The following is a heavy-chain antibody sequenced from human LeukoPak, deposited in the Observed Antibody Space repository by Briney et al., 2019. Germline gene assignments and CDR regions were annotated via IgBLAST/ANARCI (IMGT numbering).Heavy chain of an antibody. J-gene: IGHJ3*02. D-gene: IGHD1-26*01. CDR1: GVTFSSSN. CDR2: ISGSSTGT. CDR3: ARGGGRSYSDAFDI. V-gene: IGHV3-48*02. Sequence: PGGSLRLPCAASGVTFSSSNMHWVRQAPGKGLEWLSFISGSSTGTQYADSVKGRFTISRDIGRKALYLQMNSLRDEDTAVYYCARGGGRSYSDAFDIWGQGTVVTVSS.